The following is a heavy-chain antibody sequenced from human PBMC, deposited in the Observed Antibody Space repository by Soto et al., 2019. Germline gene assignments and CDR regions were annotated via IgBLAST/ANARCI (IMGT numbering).Heavy chain of an antibody. J-gene: IGHJ4*02. V-gene: IGHV3-23*01. D-gene: IGHD5-12*01. CDR1: GFTMSTYS. CDR2: ISVTPGIT. CDR3: SKWSGYGDL. Sequence: EMQLLESGGGLVQPGGSLRLSCAASGFTMSTYSVTWVRQAPGKGLEWVSGISVTPGITFYADSVKGRFTISRDSSKNAVYLQINSLRAEDTAMYFCSKWSGYGDLWGQGTLVTVSS.